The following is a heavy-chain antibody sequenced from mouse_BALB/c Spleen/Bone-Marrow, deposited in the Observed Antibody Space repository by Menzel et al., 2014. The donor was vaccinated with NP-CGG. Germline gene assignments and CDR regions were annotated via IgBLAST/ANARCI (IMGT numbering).Heavy chain of an antibody. CDR3: ARAIYYDYDDGGPFDY. J-gene: IGHJ3*01. V-gene: IGHV1-54*01. CDR1: AYAFTNYL. CDR2: INPGSDSS. Sequence: VQLQQSGAELVRPGTSVKVSCKASAYAFTNYLIEWIKKRPGQGLEWIGAINPGSDSSTYNEKFRGKATLTADNSSSTAYMQLISLTSDDSAVDFCARAIYYDYDDGGPFDYWGQGTLVTISA. D-gene: IGHD2-4*01.